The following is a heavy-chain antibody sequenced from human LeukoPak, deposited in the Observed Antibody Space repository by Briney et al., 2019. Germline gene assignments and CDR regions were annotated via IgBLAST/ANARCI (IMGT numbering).Heavy chain of an antibody. CDR2: ISGSGSDM. V-gene: IGHV3-11*01. D-gene: IGHD2-8*01. J-gene: IGHJ4*01. CDR3: STDPRLLIY. Sequence: PGGSLRLSCVVSGFGFSDPYMTWIRQTPGKGLEWLAYISGSGSDMYYADSVKGRFTISRDNAKNSLYLQMNSLRPDDTALYYCSTDPRLLIYWGHGTLVTVSS. CDR1: GFGFSDPY.